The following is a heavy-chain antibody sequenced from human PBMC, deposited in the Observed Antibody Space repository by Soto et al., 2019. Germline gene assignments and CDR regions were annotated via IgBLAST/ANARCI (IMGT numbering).Heavy chain of an antibody. J-gene: IGHJ3*02. D-gene: IGHD4-17*01. CDR2: IWYDGSNK. CDR3: ARGGYGDYAIRRAFDI. Sequence: GGSLRLSCAASGFTFSSYGMHWVRQAPGKGLEWVAVIWYDGSNKYYADSVKGRFTISRDNSKNTLYLQMNSLRAEGTAVYYCARGGYGDYAIRRAFDIWGQGTMVTVSS. V-gene: IGHV3-33*01. CDR1: GFTFSSYG.